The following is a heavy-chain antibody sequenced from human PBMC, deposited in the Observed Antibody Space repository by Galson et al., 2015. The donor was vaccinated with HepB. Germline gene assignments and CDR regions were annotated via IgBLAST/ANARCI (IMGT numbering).Heavy chain of an antibody. V-gene: IGHV4-4*02. CDR3: AKFPRDVTSSFFWFDP. J-gene: IGHJ5*02. D-gene: IGHD5-24*01. CDR1: GGSITTNTW. Sequence: ETLSLTCTISGGSITTNTWWRWVRQPPGKGLEWIGEISHSGGTNYKSSLRGRVTILIDESKTQFSLKLTSVTAADTATYYCAKFPRDVTSSFFWFDPWGRGALVIVSS. CDR2: ISHSGGT.